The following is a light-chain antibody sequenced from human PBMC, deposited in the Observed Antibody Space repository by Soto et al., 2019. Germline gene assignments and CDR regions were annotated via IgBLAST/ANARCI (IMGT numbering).Light chain of an antibody. CDR1: QSVSSSH. CDR3: QQYGSSRT. V-gene: IGKV3-20*01. J-gene: IGKJ4*01. CDR2: GAS. Sequence: EIVLTQSPGTLSLSLGERATLSCRASQSVSSSHLAWYQQKPGLAPRLLIYGASIRATGIPDRFSGSGSGTDFTLTITRLEPEDFAVYYCQQYGSSRTFGGGTKVEIK.